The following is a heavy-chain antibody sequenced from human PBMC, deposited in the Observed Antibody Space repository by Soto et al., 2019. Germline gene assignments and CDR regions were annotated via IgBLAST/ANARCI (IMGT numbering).Heavy chain of an antibody. D-gene: IGHD4-17*01. CDR1: GFTFSSYG. V-gene: IGHV3-23*01. CDR2: ISGGAATT. Sequence: XGSLRLSCAASGFTFSSYGMSWVRQAPGKGLEWVSGISGGAATTSYADSVKGRFAISRDNSKNTLYLQMNSLRAEDTAMYYCAKRGTTVTGPRDFDYRGQGTLVTVSS. J-gene: IGHJ4*02. CDR3: AKRGTTVTGPRDFDY.